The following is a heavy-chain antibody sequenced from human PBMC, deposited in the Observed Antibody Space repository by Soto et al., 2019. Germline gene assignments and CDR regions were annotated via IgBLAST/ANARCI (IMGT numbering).Heavy chain of an antibody. CDR2: IYYSGST. CDR1: GGSISSGGYY. D-gene: IGHD3-9*01. CDR3: ARRGYDILTGYYDY. Sequence: LSLTCTVSGGSISSGGYYWSWIRQHPGKGLEWIGYIYYSGSTYYNPSLKSRVTISVDTSKNQFSLKLSSVTAADTAVYYCARRGYDILTGYYDYWGQGTLVTVSS. V-gene: IGHV4-31*03. J-gene: IGHJ4*02.